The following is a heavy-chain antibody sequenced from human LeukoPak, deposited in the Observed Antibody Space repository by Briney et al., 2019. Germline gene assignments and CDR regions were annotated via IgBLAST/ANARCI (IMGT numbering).Heavy chain of an antibody. CDR3: ARNSIFDFWSGYYPY. CDR2: ISYDGSNK. Sequence: GGSLRLSCAASGFTFSSYAMHWVRQAPGKGLAWVAVISYDGSNKYYADSVKGRFTISRDNSKNTLYLQMNSLRAEDTAVYYCARNSIFDFWSGYYPYWGQGTLVTVSS. D-gene: IGHD3-3*01. J-gene: IGHJ4*02. CDR1: GFTFSSYA. V-gene: IGHV3-30*04.